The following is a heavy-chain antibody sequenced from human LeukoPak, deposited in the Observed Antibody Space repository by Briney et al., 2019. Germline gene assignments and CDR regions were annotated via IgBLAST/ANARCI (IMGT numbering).Heavy chain of an antibody. CDR1: GGTFSSYA. D-gene: IGHD6-6*01. CDR3: ARDRGYSSSSHYYYGMDV. Sequence: SVKVSCKASGGTFSSYAISWVRQAPGQGLEWMGGIIPIFGTANYAQKFQGRVTITADESTSTAYMELSSLRSEDTAVYYCARDRGYSSSSHYYYGMDVWGQGTTVTVSS. V-gene: IGHV1-69*13. J-gene: IGHJ6*02. CDR2: IIPIFGTA.